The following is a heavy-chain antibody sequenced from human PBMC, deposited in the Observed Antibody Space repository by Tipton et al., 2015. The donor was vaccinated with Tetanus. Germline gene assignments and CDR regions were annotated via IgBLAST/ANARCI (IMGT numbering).Heavy chain of an antibody. Sequence: SLRLSCAASGFTFSTFGVHWVRQAPGKGLEWVAVISNDGSNKYYADSVKGRLTISRDNSKDTLYLQMNSLRTEDTAVYYCARVGISQNAYSYVYHGLDVWGQGTTVTVSS. V-gene: IGHV3-30*03. CDR1: GFTFSTFG. CDR3: ARVGISQNAYSYVYHGLDV. CDR2: ISNDGSNK. D-gene: IGHD5-18*01. J-gene: IGHJ6*02.